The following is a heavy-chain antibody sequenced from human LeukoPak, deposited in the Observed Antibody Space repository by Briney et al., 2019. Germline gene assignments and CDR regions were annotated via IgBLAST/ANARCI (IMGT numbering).Heavy chain of an antibody. V-gene: IGHV3-13*01. D-gene: IGHD2-21*02. Sequence: GGSLRLSCAASGFTFSSYDMHWVHQATGKGLEWVSAIGTAGDTYYSGSVKGRFTISRENAKNSLYLQMNSPRAGDTAVYYCARFRGDPTWADWYFDLWGRGTLVTVSS. J-gene: IGHJ2*01. CDR1: GFTFSSYD. CDR3: ARFRGDPTWADWYFDL. CDR2: IGTAGDT.